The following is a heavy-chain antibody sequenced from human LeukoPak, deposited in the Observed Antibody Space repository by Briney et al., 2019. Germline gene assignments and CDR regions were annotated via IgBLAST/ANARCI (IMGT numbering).Heavy chain of an antibody. J-gene: IGHJ3*02. V-gene: IGHV3-11*01. CDR3: ARDLTDSVGGSGSYYPDAFDI. D-gene: IGHD3-10*01. Sequence: GGSLRLSCAASGFTLSDYYMSWIRQAPGKGLEWVSYISSSGSTIYYADSVKGRFTISRDNAKNSLYLQMNSLRAEDTAVYYCARDLTDSVGGSGSYYPDAFDIWGQGTMVTVSS. CDR1: GFTLSDYY. CDR2: ISSSGSTI.